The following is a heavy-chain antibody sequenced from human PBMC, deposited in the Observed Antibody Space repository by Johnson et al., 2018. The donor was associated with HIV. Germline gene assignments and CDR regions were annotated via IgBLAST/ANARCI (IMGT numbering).Heavy chain of an antibody. D-gene: IGHD3-10*01. J-gene: IGHJ3*02. Sequence: EVPLVESGVGVVQPGRSLRLSCAASGFTFSSYWMSWVRQSPGKGLEWVANIKQDGSEKYYVDSVKGRFTISRDNAKNSLYLQTNSLRAEDTAVYYCALEAVRSTDAFDIWGQGTMVIVSS. CDR2: IKQDGSEK. CDR3: ALEAVRSTDAFDI. CDR1: GFTFSSYW. V-gene: IGHV3-7*05.